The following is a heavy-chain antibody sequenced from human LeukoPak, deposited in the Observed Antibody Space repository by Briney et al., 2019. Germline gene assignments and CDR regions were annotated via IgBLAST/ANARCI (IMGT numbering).Heavy chain of an antibody. V-gene: IGHV3-23*01. J-gene: IGHJ4*02. D-gene: IGHD3-22*01. CDR1: GITLSNYG. CDR3: AKRGVVIRVILVGFHKEAYYFDS. Sequence: GGSLRLSCAVSGITLSNYGMSWVRQAPGKGLEWVSGISGTGGSTNYADSVKGRFTISRDNRKNTLYLQMNSLRAEDTAVYFCAKRGVVIRVILVGFHKEAYYFDSWGQGALVTVSS. CDR2: ISGTGGST.